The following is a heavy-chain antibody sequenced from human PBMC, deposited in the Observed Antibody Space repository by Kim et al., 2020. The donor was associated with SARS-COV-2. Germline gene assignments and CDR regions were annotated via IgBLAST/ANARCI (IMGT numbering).Heavy chain of an antibody. CDR3: ARGGNNWNALDC. V-gene: IGHV3-48*02. CDR1: GFSFSSYS. J-gene: IGHJ4*02. D-gene: IGHD1-1*01. Sequence: GVSLRLSCAASGFSFSSYSMYWVRQAPGEGLEYISYITGNSGKLYYADSVKGRSTISRDNAKRSLYLQMNSLRDEDTAVYYCARGGNNWNALDCWGQG. CDR2: ITGNSGKL.